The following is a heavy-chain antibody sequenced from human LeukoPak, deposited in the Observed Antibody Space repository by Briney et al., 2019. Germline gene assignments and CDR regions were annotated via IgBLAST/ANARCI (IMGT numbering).Heavy chain of an antibody. Sequence: GGSPRLSCAASGFTFSSYAMHWVRQAPGKGLEYVSAISSNGGSTYYANSVKGRFTISRDNSKSTLYLQMGSLRAEDMAVYYCARRRYFDYWGQGTLVTVSS. V-gene: IGHV3-64*01. CDR3: ARRRYFDY. J-gene: IGHJ4*02. CDR2: ISSNGGST. CDR1: GFTFSSYA.